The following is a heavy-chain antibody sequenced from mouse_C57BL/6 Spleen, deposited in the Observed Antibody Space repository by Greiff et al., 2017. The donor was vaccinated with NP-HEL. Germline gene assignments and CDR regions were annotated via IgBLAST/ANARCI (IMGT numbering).Heavy chain of an antibody. D-gene: IGHD2-1*01. CDR3: TRQGALYGNYVY. Sequence: VQLQQSGAELVRPGASVTLSCKASGYTFTDYEMHWVKQTPVHGLEWIGAIDPETGGTAYNQKFKGKAILTADKSSSTAYMELRSLTSEDSAVYYCTRQGALYGNYVYWGQGTLVTVSA. V-gene: IGHV1-15*01. CDR2: IDPETGGT. CDR1: GYTFTDYE. J-gene: IGHJ3*01.